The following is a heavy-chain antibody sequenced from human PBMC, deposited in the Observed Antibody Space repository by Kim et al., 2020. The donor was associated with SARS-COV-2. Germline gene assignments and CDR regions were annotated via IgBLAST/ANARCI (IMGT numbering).Heavy chain of an antibody. Sequence: GGSLRLSCAGSGFIFSNFWMDWVRQAPGKGLEWVASIKKDGSEEYYVDSVKGRFTISRDNAKNSLYLQMNSLRVEDTAVYFCARGLVSSGYYSSWYYGLDVWGQGTTVTVSS. D-gene: IGHD3-3*01. CDR2: IKKDGSEE. J-gene: IGHJ6*02. CDR1: GFIFSNFW. V-gene: IGHV3-7*03. CDR3: ARGLVSSGYYSSWYYGLDV.